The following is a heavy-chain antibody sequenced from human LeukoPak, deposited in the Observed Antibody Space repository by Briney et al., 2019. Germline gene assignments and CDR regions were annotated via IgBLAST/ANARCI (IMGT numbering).Heavy chain of an antibody. J-gene: IGHJ6*03. CDR2: IIPIFGTA. V-gene: IGHV1-69*05. Sequence: SVKVSCKASGGTFSSYAISWVRQAPGQGLEWMGGIIPIFGTANYAQKFQGRVTITTDESTSTAYMELSSLRSEDTAVYYCATNYCGGDCYRYYYYMDVWGKGTTVTVSS. CDR1: GGTFSSYA. CDR3: ATNYCGGDCYRYYYYMDV. D-gene: IGHD2-21*01.